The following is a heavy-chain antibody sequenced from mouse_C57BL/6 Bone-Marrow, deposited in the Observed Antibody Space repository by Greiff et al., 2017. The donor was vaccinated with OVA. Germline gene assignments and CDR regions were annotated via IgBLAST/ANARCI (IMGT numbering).Heavy chain of an antibody. V-gene: IGHV1-63*01. J-gene: IGHJ1*03. CDR3: AGWYGYYYWYFDV. D-gene: IGHD2-3*01. Sequence: QVQLQQSGAELVRPGTSVKMSCKASGYTFTNYWIGWAKQRPGHGLEWIGDIYPGGGYTNYNEKFKGKATLTADKSSSTAYMQFSSLTSEDSAIYYCAGWYGYYYWYFDVWGTGTTVTVSS. CDR1: GYTFTNYW. CDR2: IYPGGGYT.